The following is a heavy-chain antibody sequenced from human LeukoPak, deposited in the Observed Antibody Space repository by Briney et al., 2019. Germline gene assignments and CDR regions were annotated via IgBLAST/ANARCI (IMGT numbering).Heavy chain of an antibody. J-gene: IGHJ6*02. CDR2: ISGSGGST. CDR3: AKDAYGSGTGRANYYYYGMDV. Sequence: SGGSLRLSCAASGFTFSSYAMSWVRQAPGKGLEWVSAISGSGGSTYYADSVKGRFTISRDNSKNTLYLQMNSLRAEDTAVYYCAKDAYGSGTGRANYYYYGMDVWGQGTTVTVSS. CDR1: GFTFSSYA. V-gene: IGHV3-23*01. D-gene: IGHD3-10*01.